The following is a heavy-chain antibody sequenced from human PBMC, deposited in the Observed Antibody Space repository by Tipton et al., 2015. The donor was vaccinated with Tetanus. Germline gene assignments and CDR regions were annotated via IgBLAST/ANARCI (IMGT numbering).Heavy chain of an antibody. D-gene: IGHD4-17*01. V-gene: IGHV3-30*03. CDR1: GFIFSNYG. Sequence: SLRLSCAASGFIFSNYGMHWVRQSPGKGLEWVAVMSYHGTKEYYADSVMGRFTISRDNSNNMLYLQMSSLRAEDTAVYYCARDGDYVWGQGAVVTVST. CDR2: MSYHGTKE. J-gene: IGHJ4*02. CDR3: ARDGDYV.